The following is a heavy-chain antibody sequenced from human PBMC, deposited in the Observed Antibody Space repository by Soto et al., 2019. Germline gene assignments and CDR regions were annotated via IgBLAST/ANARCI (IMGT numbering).Heavy chain of an antibody. CDR2: IYPADSDT. CDR1: GYSFTTYW. D-gene: IGHD1-26*01. Sequence: LGESLKISCKGSGYSFTTYWIGWVRQMPGKGLEWIGIIYPADSDTRYSPSFQGQVTISADKSISTAYLQWSNLKAPDTAMYYCARRRARGSYGYWGQGTLVTVSS. V-gene: IGHV5-51*01. CDR3: ARRRARGSYGY. J-gene: IGHJ4*02.